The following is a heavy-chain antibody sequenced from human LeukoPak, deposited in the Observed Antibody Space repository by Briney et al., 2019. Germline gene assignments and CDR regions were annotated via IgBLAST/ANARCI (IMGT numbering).Heavy chain of an antibody. Sequence: GGSLRLSCAASGFTFSSYAMHWVRQAPGKGLEWVAVISYDGSNKYYADSVKGRFTISRDNSKNTLYLQMNSLRAEDTAVYYCATGTYYNILTGYSRRRYFEHWGQGTLVTVSS. CDR3: ATGTYYNILTGYSRRRYFEH. J-gene: IGHJ4*02. CDR1: GFTFSSYA. CDR2: ISYDGSNK. D-gene: IGHD3-9*01. V-gene: IGHV3-30*04.